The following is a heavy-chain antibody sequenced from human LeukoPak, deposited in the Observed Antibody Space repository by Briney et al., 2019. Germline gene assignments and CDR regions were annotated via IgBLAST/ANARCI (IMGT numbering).Heavy chain of an antibody. CDR2: VSFDGSKK. CDR1: GFTFSNYA. CDR3: TRAKRGPFDY. Sequence: GGSLRVSCAASGFTFSNYAIHWVRQAPGKGLDWVAVVSFDGSKKYYADSVKGRFTISRDNSKNTLYLQMNTLRPDDTAVYYCTRAKRGPFDYWGQGTLVTVSS. V-gene: IGHV3-30-3*01. J-gene: IGHJ4*01.